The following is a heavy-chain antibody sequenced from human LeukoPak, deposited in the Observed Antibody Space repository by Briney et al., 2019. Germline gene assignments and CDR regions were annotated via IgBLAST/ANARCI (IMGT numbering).Heavy chain of an antibody. CDR3: ARETILRAANWFDP. CDR1: GGSVSRGSYY. CDR2: INYSGST. D-gene: IGHD3-3*01. V-gene: IGHV4-61*01. J-gene: IGHJ5*02. Sequence: SETLSLTCSVSGGSVSRGSYYWSWIRQPPGQTLEWIGYINYSGSTNFNPSLKSRVTISNDTSENQFSLKLSSVTAADTAVYFCARETILRAANWFDPWGQGTLVTVSS.